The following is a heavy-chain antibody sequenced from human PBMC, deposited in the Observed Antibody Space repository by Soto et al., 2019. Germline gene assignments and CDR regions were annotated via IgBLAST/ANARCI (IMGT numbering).Heavy chain of an antibody. V-gene: IGHV3-33*01. J-gene: IGHJ6*02. D-gene: IGHD6-19*01. CDR2: IWYDGSNK. CDR3: AGLTLPHPPQWPPQQEYGMDV. CDR1: GFTFSSYG. Sequence: PGGSLRLSCAASGFTFSSYGMHWVRQAPGKGLEWVAVIWYDGSNKYYADSVKGRFTISRDNSKNTLYLQMYSLRAEDTAVYYCAGLTLPHPPQWPPQQEYGMDVWGQGTTVTVSS.